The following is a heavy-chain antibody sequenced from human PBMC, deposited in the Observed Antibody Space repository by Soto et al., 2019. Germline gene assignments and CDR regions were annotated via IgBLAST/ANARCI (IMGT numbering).Heavy chain of an antibody. CDR3: AKDIRRFLLYGRDV. D-gene: IGHD3-3*01. CDR1: GFKFDDYA. Sequence: GGSLRLSCTASGFKFDDYAMHWVRQAPGKGLEWVSGITWNSNNLDYADSVKGRFSISRDNAKNSLYLQMNSLRAEDTALYYCAKDIRRFLLYGRDVWGQGTTVTVSS. CDR2: ITWNSNNL. V-gene: IGHV3-9*01. J-gene: IGHJ6*02.